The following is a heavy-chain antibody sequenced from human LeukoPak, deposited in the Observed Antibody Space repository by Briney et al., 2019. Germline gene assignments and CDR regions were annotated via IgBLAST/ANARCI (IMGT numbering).Heavy chain of an antibody. CDR2: IKQDGSEK. J-gene: IGHJ4*02. CDR1: GFTFSSYW. Sequence: GGSLRLSCAASGFTFSSYWMSWVRQAPGKGLEWVANIKQDGSEKYYVDSVKGRFTISRDNAKNSLYLQMNSLRAEDTAVYYCARTLFVAGITAAFFFDYWGQGTLVTVSS. V-gene: IGHV3-7*05. CDR3: ARTLFVAGITAAFFFDY. D-gene: IGHD3-10*01.